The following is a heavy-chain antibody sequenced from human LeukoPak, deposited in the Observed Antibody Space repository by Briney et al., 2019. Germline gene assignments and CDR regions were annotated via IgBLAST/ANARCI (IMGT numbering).Heavy chain of an antibody. J-gene: IGHJ5*02. V-gene: IGHV1-69*04. CDR2: IIPILGIA. CDR1: GGAFSSYA. D-gene: IGHD6-13*01. CDR3: ARDWEKYSSSWYVDWFDP. Sequence: SVKVSCKASGGAFSSYAISWVRQAPGQGREWMGRIIPILGIANYAQKFQGRVTITADKSTSTAYMELSSLRSEDTAVYYCARDWEKYSSSWYVDWFDPWGRGTLVTVSS.